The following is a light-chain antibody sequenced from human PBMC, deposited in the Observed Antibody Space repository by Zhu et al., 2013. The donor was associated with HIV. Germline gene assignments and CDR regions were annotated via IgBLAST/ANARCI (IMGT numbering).Light chain of an antibody. CDR2: QDN. CDR1: KLGDKY. CDR3: QAWDSSINYV. V-gene: IGLV3-1*01. J-gene: IGLJ1*01. Sequence: SYELTQPPSVSVSPGQTASITCSGDKLGDKYACWYQQKPGQSPVLVIYQDNKRPSGIPERFSGSNSGNTATLTISGTQTMDEADYYCQAWDSSINYVFGTGTKVTVL.